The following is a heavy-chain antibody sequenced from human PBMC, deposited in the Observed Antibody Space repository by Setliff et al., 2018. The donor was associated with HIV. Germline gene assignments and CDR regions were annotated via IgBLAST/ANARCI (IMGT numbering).Heavy chain of an antibody. V-gene: IGHV3-21*01. Sequence: GSLRLSCAVSGFSFNTYSMNWVRQAPGKGLEWASSISSSGGYIFYADSVRGRFTISRDDAEKSVYLQMNSLRAEDTAVYYCARAGVVEGYYYYYYMDVWGKGTTVTVSS. CDR2: ISSSGGYI. J-gene: IGHJ6*03. CDR1: GFSFNTYS. CDR3: ARAGVVEGYYYYYYMDV. D-gene: IGHD2-15*01.